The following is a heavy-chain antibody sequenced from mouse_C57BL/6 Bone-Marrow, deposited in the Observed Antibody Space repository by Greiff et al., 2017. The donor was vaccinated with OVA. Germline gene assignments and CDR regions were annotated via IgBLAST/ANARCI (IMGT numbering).Heavy chain of an antibody. D-gene: IGHD4-1*01. CDR1: GFSFNTYA. Sequence: EVKLVESGGGLVQPKGSLKLSCAASGFSFNTYAMNWVRQAPGQGLEWVARIRSKSNNYATYYADSVKDRFTISRDDSASMLYLQMNNLKTEDTAMYYCVRHERNWDGGVFAYWGKGTLVTVSA. J-gene: IGHJ3*01. CDR3: VRHERNWDGGVFAY. V-gene: IGHV10-1*01. CDR2: IRSKSNNYAT.